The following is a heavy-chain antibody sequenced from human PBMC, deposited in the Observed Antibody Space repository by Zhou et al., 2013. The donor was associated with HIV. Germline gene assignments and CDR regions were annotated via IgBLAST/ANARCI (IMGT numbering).Heavy chain of an antibody. V-gene: IGHV1-69*05. CDR3: ASQLCGGDCYRAGKKVGWFDP. J-gene: IGHJ5*02. CDR2: IIPIFGTA. CDR1: GGTFSSYA. D-gene: IGHD2-21*01. Sequence: QVQLVQSGAEVKKPGSSVKVSCKASGGTFSSYAISWVRQAPGQGLEWMGGIIPIFGTANYAQKFQGRVTITTDESTSTAYMELSSLRSEDTAVYYCASQLCGGDCYRAGKKVGWFDPWGQGTLVTVSS.